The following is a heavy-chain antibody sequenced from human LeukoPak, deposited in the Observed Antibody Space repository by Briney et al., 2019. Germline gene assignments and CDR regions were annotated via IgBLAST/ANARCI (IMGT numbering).Heavy chain of an antibody. J-gene: IGHJ4*02. Sequence: GGSLRLSCAASGFTFSSYNMKWVRQAPGKGLEWVAVISYDGSNKYYADSVKGRFTISRDNSKNTLYLQMNSLRAEDTTVYYCAKGPDSSGYYSLDYWGQGTLVTVSS. V-gene: IGHV3-30*18. CDR1: GFTFSSYN. CDR3: AKGPDSSGYYSLDY. D-gene: IGHD3-22*01. CDR2: ISYDGSNK.